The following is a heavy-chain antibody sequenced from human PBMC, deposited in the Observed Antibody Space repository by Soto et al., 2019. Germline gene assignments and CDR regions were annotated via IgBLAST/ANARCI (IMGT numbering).Heavy chain of an antibody. V-gene: IGHV1-8*01. CDR2: MNPNSGNT. D-gene: IGHD1-1*01. CDR3: ARERTGTTSMDV. Sequence: QVQLVQSGAEVKKPGASVKVSCKASGYTFTSYDINWVRQATGQALEWMGWMNPNSGNTGYAQKFQGRVSMTRNTSISTAYMELSSLTSEDTAVYYCARERTGTTSMDVWGQGTTVTVSS. J-gene: IGHJ6*02. CDR1: GYTFTSYD.